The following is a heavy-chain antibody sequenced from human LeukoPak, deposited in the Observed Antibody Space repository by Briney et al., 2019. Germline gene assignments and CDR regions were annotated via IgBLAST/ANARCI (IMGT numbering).Heavy chain of an antibody. J-gene: IGHJ4*02. Sequence: PETLSLTCTVPGGSISSSSYYWGWIRHPPGKGLEWMGSIYYSGSTYYNTSLKSRVTISVETSKTQFSLKLSSVTVADTGVYCCARHYSSGWEDYCGQGSLVTVSS. D-gene: IGHD6-19*01. V-gene: IGHV4-39*01. CDR1: GGSISSSSYY. CDR2: IYYSGST. CDR3: ARHYSSGWEDY.